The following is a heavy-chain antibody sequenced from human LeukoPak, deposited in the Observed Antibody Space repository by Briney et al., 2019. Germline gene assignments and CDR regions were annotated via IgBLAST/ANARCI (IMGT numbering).Heavy chain of an antibody. CDR2: IHYSGST. CDR3: ARENYFDY. J-gene: IGHJ4*02. CDR1: GGSISSFY. V-gene: IGHV4-59*01. Sequence: SETLSLTCTVSGGSISSFYWGWIRLFPGKGLEWIGFIHYSGSTNYNPSLKSRVTISVDTSKNQFSLKLRSVTAADTAVYYCARENYFDYWGQGTVVTVSS.